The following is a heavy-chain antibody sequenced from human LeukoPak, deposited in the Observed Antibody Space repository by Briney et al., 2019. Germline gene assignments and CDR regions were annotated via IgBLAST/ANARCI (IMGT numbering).Heavy chain of an antibody. D-gene: IGHD6-6*01. Sequence: GGSLRLSCAASGFTFSSYAMHWVRQAPGKGPEWVAVISYDGSNKYYADSVKGRFTISRDNSKNTLYLQMNSLRAEDTAVYYCARAIGKYSSPYFDYWGQGTLVTVSS. CDR2: ISYDGSNK. J-gene: IGHJ4*02. CDR1: GFTFSSYA. CDR3: ARAIGKYSSPYFDY. V-gene: IGHV3-30*04.